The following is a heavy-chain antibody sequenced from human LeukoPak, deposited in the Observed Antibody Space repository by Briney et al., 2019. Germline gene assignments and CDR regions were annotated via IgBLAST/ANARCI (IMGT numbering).Heavy chain of an antibody. D-gene: IGHD5-12*01. CDR3: AKGDVVTAIFPLDY. J-gene: IGHJ4*02. CDR2: ISGSGGTT. V-gene: IGHV3-23*01. Sequence: GGSLRLSCAASGFTFSSYAMSWVRQAPGKGLEWVSGISGSGGTTYYADCVQGRFTISRDNSKKTLFLQMSSLRAEDTAVYYCAKGDVVTAIFPLDYWGQGTLVIVSS. CDR1: GFTFSSYA.